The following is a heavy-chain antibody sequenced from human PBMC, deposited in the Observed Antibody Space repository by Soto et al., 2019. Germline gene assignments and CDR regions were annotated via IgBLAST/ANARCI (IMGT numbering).Heavy chain of an antibody. D-gene: IGHD5-12*01. J-gene: IGHJ4*02. CDR3: ARVRGSLVAYYFDY. V-gene: IGHV4-59*12. CDR2: IYYSGST. Sequence: QVQLQESGPGLVKPSETLSLTCTVSGGSISSYYWSWIRQPPGKGLEWIGYIYYSGSTNYNPSLQSRVTRSVDTSKNQFSLKLRSVTAADTAVYSCARVRGSLVAYYFDYWGQGTLVTVSS. CDR1: GGSISSYY.